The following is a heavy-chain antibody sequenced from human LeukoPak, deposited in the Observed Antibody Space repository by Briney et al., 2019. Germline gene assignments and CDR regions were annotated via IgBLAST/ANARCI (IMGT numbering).Heavy chain of an antibody. CDR2: ISWNSGSI. V-gene: IGHV3-9*01. D-gene: IGHD2/OR15-2a*01. CDR1: GFTFSSYS. CDR3: AKDVFKNPIAELDY. J-gene: IGHJ4*02. Sequence: GGSLRLFCAASGFTFSSYSMNWVRQAPGKGLEWVSGISWNSGSIGYADSVKGRFTISRDNAKNSLYLQMNSLRAEDTALYYCAKDVFKNPIAELDYWGQGTLVTVSS.